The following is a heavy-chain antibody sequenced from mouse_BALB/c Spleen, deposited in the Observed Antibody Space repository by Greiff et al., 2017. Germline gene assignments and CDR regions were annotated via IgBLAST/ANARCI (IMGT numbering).Heavy chain of an antibody. CDR1: GYAFTNYL. V-gene: IGHV1-54*01. J-gene: IGHJ4*01. CDR3: ATYGRSLYAMDY. CDR2: INPGSGGT. D-gene: IGHD1-1*01. Sequence: VQLQQSGAELVRPGTSVKVSCKASGYAFTNYLIEWVKQRPGQGLEWIGVINPGSGGTNYNEKFKGKATLTADKSSSTAYMQLSSLTSDDSAVYFCATYGRSLYAMDYWGQGTSVTVSS.